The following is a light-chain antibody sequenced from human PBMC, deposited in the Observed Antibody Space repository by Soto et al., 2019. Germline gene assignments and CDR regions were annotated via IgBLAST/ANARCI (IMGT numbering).Light chain of an antibody. CDR3: TSYTTSSPYLV. V-gene: IGLV2-14*03. Sequence: QSALTQPASVSWSPGQSITISCTGTSSDVGGYNYVSWYQHHPGKAPRLMSYDVTHRPPGVSNRFSSSKSGNTASLTISGLQAEDEADYYCTSYTTSSPYLVFGGGTKLTVL. CDR2: DVT. J-gene: IGLJ3*02. CDR1: SSDVGGYNY.